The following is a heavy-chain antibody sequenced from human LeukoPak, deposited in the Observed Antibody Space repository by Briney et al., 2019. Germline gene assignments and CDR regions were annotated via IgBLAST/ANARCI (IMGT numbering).Heavy chain of an antibody. CDR1: GYTFTSYG. V-gene: IGHV1-69*13. J-gene: IGHJ5*02. Sequence: PWASVKVSCKASGYTFTSYGISWVRQAPGQGLEWVGGMTPRFGTGNTAQKFQGRVAITADESTSTVYMELTSLRSDDTALYYCARVSTIMGRGYNYFDPWGQGTLVTVSS. CDR2: MTPRFGTG. D-gene: IGHD2/OR15-2a*01. CDR3: ARVSTIMGRGYNYFDP.